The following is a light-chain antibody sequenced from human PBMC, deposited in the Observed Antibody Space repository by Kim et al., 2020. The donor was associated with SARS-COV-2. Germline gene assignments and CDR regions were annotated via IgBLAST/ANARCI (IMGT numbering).Light chain of an antibody. Sequence: EIVMTQSPATLSVSPGERATLSCTASQSVRSNLAWYQQKPGQAPRLLIYGASTRAAGIPARVSGSGSGTEFTLTISSLQSEDFAVYYCQQYDNWPPLTFGGGTKLEI. CDR2: GAS. CDR3: QQYDNWPPLT. V-gene: IGKV3-15*01. J-gene: IGKJ4*01. CDR1: QSVRSN.